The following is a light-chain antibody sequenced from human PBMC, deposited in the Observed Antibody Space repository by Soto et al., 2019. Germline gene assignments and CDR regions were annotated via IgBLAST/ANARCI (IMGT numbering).Light chain of an antibody. Sequence: DIVMTQSPDSLAVSLGERATITCKSRQSVLHSSNKKNYLAWYQQKPGQPPKLLIYWASTRESGVPDRFSSRGSGTDFTLTISSLQAEXXXXXXXXXXXTTPPYTFGQGTKLEIK. CDR2: WAS. CDR3: XXXXTTPPYT. V-gene: IGKV4-1*01. J-gene: IGKJ2*01. CDR1: QSVLHSSNKKNY.